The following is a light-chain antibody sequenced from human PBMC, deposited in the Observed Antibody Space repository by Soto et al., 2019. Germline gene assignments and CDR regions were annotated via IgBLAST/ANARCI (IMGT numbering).Light chain of an antibody. CDR3: QQYTSFLFT. CDR2: AAS. CDR1: QDIRNS. V-gene: IGKV1-17*01. J-gene: IGKJ3*01. Sequence: GDRVTITCRASQDIRNSLGWYQQKPGKAPKRLIYAASSLQSGVPSRFSGSGSGTEFTLTISSLQPDDFATYYCQQYTSFLFTFGPGTKVDIK.